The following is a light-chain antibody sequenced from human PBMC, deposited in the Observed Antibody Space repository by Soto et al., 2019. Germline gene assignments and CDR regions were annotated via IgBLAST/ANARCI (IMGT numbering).Light chain of an antibody. CDR2: TTS. J-gene: IGLJ2*01. CDR3: SSWDDSLSGVV. V-gene: IGLV1-44*01. CDR1: NVGRHE. Sequence: QSVVTQPPSVSGTPGQVVIISCSNVGRHEVSWYQQVPGMAPKLLIHTTSQRPSGVPDRFSASKSGTSASLAIRGLQSDDEADYFCSSWDDSLSGVVFGRGTKLTVL.